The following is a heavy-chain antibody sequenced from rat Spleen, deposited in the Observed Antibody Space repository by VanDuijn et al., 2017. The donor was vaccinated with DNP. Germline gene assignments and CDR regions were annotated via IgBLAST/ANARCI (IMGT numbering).Heavy chain of an antibody. CDR2: ISYSGST. Sequence: EVQLQESGSGLVKPSQSLSLTCSVTGSSITSNYWGWIRKFPGNKMEYIGHISYSGSTNYNPSLKSRISITRYTSKNHFFLHLNSVTTEDTATYYCARWTRYFDYWGQGVMVTVSS. J-gene: IGHJ2*01. V-gene: IGHV3-1*01. CDR3: ARWTRYFDY. D-gene: IGHD1-7*01. CDR1: GSSITSNY.